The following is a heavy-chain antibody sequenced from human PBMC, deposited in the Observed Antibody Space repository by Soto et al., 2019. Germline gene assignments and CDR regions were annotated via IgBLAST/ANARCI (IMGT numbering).Heavy chain of an antibody. CDR1: GYSFTSYG. V-gene: IGHV1-18*01. D-gene: IGHD1-7*01. CDR3: ARKLLYYYYGMDV. CDR2: ISAYNGDT. J-gene: IGHJ6*02. Sequence: ASVKVSCKASGYSFTSYGISWVRQAPGQGLEWMGWISAYNGDTNYAQKLQGRVTMTTDTSTSTAYMELRSLRSDDTALYYCARKLLYYYYGMDVWGQGTTVTVSS.